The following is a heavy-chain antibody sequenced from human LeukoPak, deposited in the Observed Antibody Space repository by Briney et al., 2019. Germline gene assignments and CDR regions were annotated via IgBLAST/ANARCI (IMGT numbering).Heavy chain of an antibody. CDR3: ARDRGYTTPDY. CDR2: IYSGGST. Sequence: PGGSLRLSCAASGFTVSSNYMSWVRQAPGKGLEWVSVIYSGGSTYYADSVKGRFTISRDNANNTLYLQMNSLRAEDTAVYYCARDRGYTTPDYWGQGTLVTVSS. J-gene: IGHJ4*02. V-gene: IGHV3-66*01. CDR1: GFTVSSNY. D-gene: IGHD5-18*01.